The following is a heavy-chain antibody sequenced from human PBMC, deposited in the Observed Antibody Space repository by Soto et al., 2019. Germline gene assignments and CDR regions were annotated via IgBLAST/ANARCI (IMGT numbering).Heavy chain of an antibody. CDR2: IIPIFGTA. CDR1: GGTFSSYA. D-gene: IGHD3-10*01. CDR3: ARRPGLGSGSYAFDI. V-gene: IGHV1-69*12. Sequence: QVQLVQSGAEVKKPGSSVKVSCKASGGTFSSYAISWVRQAPGQGLEWMGGIIPIFGTANYAQKFQGRVTITAEESTSTAYMELGSLGSEDTAVYYCARRPGLGSGSYAFDIWGQGTMVTVSS. J-gene: IGHJ3*02.